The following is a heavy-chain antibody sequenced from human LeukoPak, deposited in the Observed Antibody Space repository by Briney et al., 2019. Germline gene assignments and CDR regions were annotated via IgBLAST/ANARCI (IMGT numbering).Heavy chain of an antibody. J-gene: IGHJ4*02. CDR2: IYHSGST. D-gene: IGHD4-17*01. CDR1: GYSISSGYY. Sequence: SETLSLTCTVSGYSISSGYYWGWIRQPPGKGLEWIGSIYHSGSTYYNPSLKSRVTISVDTSKNQFSLKLSSVTAADTAVYYCARADYGDTDGDYWGQGTLVTVSS. V-gene: IGHV4-38-2*02. CDR3: ARADYGDTDGDY.